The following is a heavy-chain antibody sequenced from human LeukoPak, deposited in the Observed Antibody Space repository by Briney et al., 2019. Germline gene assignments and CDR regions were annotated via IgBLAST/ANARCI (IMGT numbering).Heavy chain of an antibody. J-gene: IGHJ5*02. CDR3: ARAPPITRGPFDP. Sequence: ASAKVSCKASGYTFTGYYMHWVRQAPGQGLEWMGWINPNSGGTIYAQKFQGRVTMTRDTSISTVYMELSRLRSDDTAVYYCARAPPITRGPFDPWGQGTLVTVSS. D-gene: IGHD3-10*01. V-gene: IGHV1-2*02. CDR1: GYTFTGYY. CDR2: INPNSGGT.